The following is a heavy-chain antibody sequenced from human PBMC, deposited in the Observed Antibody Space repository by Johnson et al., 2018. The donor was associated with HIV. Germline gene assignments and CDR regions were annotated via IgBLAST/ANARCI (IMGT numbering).Heavy chain of an antibody. CDR2: IRSKTDGGTT. V-gene: IGHV3-15*01. D-gene: IGHD6-13*01. Sequence: MQLVESGGGLVKPGGSLRLSCAASGFTFNNAWMSWVRQAPGKGLEWLGRIRSKTDGGTTDYAEPVKGRFTISRDDLKNTLYLQMNSLKSEDTAVYYCTALWAAAGDAFDIWGQGTKVTVSS. CDR3: TALWAAAGDAFDI. J-gene: IGHJ3*02. CDR1: GFTFNNAW.